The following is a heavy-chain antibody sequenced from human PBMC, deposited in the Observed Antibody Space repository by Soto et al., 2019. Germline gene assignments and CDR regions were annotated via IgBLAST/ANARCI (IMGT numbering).Heavy chain of an antibody. Sequence: EVQLVESGGGLVQPGGSLRLSCAASGFTFSSYAMHWVRQAPGKGLEYVSAISSNGGSTYYANSVKGRFTISRDNSKNTLYLQMGSLRAEDMAVYYCARGGAGYYYGGSGYYYDYWGQGTLVTVSS. D-gene: IGHD3-22*01. CDR3: ARGGAGYYYGGSGYYYDY. J-gene: IGHJ4*02. CDR2: ISSNGGST. CDR1: GFTFSSYA. V-gene: IGHV3-64*01.